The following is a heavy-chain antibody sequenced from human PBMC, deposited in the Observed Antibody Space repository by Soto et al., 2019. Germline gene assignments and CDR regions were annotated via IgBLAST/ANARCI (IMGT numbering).Heavy chain of an antibody. CDR3: ARVPGVVVSADDAFDI. CDR1: GGSVSSSNW. CDR2: IYHSGSA. V-gene: IGHV4-4*02. D-gene: IGHD2-21*02. Sequence: QVQLQESGPGLVKPSGTLSLTCAVSGGSVSSSNWWSWVRQSPGKGLEWMGEIYHSGSAPYNPSLKSRATISLDKSKKQFSLRLTSVTAADTAVYYCARVPGVVVSADDAFDIWGPGTRVIVSS. J-gene: IGHJ3*02.